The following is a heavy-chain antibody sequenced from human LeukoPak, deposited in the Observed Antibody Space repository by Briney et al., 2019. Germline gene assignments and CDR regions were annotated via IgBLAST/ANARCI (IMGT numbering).Heavy chain of an antibody. CDR3: AKDIHGLVVVIMGFDY. CDR2: ISWNSGSI. V-gene: IGHV3-9*01. J-gene: IGHJ4*02. D-gene: IGHD3-22*01. Sequence: PGGSLRLSCAASGFTFDDYAMHWVRQAPGKGLEWVSGISWNSGSIGYADSVKGRFTISRDNAKNSLYLQMNSLRAEDTALYYCAKDIHGLVVVIMGFDYWGQGTLVTVSS. CDR1: GFTFDDYA.